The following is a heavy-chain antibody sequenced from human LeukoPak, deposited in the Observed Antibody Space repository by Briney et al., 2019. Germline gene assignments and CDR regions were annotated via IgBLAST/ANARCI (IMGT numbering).Heavy chain of an antibody. CDR3: ARSPGGGFDI. J-gene: IGHJ3*02. D-gene: IGHD2-15*01. Sequence: TSETLSLTCTVSGGSINNYYGGWIRQTPGKGLELIGCIYYSGTTNYNPSLKSRVSISVDTSKKQFSLKLTSVTAADTAVYYCARSPGGGFDIWGQGTVVTVSS. V-gene: IGHV4-59*01. CDR2: IYYSGTT. CDR1: GGSINNYY.